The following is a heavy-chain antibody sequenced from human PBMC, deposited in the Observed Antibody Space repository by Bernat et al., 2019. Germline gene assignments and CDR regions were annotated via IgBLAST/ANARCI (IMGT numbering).Heavy chain of an antibody. CDR1: GGTFSSYA. CDR2: VIPIFGTA. Sequence: QVQLVQSGAEVKKPGSSVKVSCKASGGTFSSYAISWVRQAPGQGLEWMGGVIPIFGTANYAQKFPGRVTITADESTSTAYMELSSLRSEDTAVYYCARSPVLRGPYYYYYYMDVWGKGTTVTVSS. D-gene: IGHD4/OR15-4a*01. V-gene: IGHV1-69*01. CDR3: ARSPVLRGPYYYYYYMDV. J-gene: IGHJ6*03.